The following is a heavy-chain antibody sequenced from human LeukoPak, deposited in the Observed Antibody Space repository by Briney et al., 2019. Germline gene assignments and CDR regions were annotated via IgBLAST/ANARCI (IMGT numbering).Heavy chain of an antibody. CDR1: GFTVSSNY. CDR2: IYSGGST. Sequence: GGSLRLSCAASGFTVSSNYMSWVRQAPGKGLEWVSVIYSGGSTYYADSVKGRFTISRDNSKNTLYLQMNSLRAEDTAVYYCAKWGNYYYVSSPNPFDYWGQGTLVTVSS. V-gene: IGHV3-53*05. J-gene: IGHJ4*02. D-gene: IGHD3-22*01. CDR3: AKWGNYYYVSSPNPFDY.